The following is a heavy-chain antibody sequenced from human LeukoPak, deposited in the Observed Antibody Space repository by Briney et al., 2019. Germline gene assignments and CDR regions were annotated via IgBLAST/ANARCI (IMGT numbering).Heavy chain of an antibody. CDR1: GFTFDNHA. Sequence: GGSLRLSCAASGFTFDNHAMTWVRQAPGKGLEWVSVITGSGNARYYADSVKGRFTISRDNSKNTLHLQMNTLRVEDTALYYCAKDILTYYYGTSGYYFDYWGQGTLVTVSS. CDR2: ITGSGNAR. D-gene: IGHD3-3*01. V-gene: IGHV3-23*01. CDR3: AKDILTYYYGTSGYYFDY. J-gene: IGHJ4*02.